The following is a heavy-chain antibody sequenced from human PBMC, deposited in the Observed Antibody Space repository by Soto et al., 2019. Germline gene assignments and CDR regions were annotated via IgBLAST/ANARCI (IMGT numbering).Heavy chain of an antibody. Sequence: RSLTCTVSGGSISSSNYYWAWIRQSPGKGLEWVATLYYSGSTYSNPSLKSRVTISVDTSKNQFSLKLSSVTAADTAVYYCARVQWELLSYFDYWGLGTLVTVSS. J-gene: IGHJ4*02. V-gene: IGHV4-39*01. D-gene: IGHD1-26*01. CDR3: ARVQWELLSYFDY. CDR2: LYYSGST. CDR1: GGSISSSNYY.